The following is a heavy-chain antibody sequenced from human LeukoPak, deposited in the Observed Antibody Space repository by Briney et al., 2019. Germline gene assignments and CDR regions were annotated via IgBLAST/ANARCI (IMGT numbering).Heavy chain of an antibody. CDR3: ARADCSSTSCYLGYYYGMDV. V-gene: IGHV3-66*01. J-gene: IGHJ6*02. CDR2: IYSGGST. CDR1: GFTVSSNY. Sequence: GGSLRLSCAASGFTVSSNYMSWVRQAPGKGLEWVSVIYSGGSTYYADSVKGRFTISRDNPKNTLYLQMNSLRAEDTAVYYCARADCSSTSCYLGYYYGMDVWGQGTTVTVSS. D-gene: IGHD2-2*01.